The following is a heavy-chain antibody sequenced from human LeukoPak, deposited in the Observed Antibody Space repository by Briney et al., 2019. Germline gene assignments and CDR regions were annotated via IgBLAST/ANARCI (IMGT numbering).Heavy chain of an antibody. CDR3: AKVYGDPRDYFDY. CDR1: GFTVSSNY. CDR2: ISGSGGST. Sequence: GGSLRLSCAASGFTVSSNYMSGVRQAPRKGLEWVSAISGSGGSTYYADSVKGRLTISRDNSKNTLYLQMDSLRAEDTAVYYCAKVYGDPRDYFDYWGQGTLVTVSS. D-gene: IGHD4-17*01. J-gene: IGHJ4*02. V-gene: IGHV3-23*01.